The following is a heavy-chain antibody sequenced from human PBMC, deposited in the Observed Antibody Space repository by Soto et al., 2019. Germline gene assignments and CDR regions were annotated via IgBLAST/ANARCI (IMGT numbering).Heavy chain of an antibody. V-gene: IGHV1-69*12. CDR2: IIPIFGTA. J-gene: IGHJ6*02. CDR3: ATEPIAAAGKIYYYYYGMDV. CDR1: GGTFSSYA. Sequence: QVQLVQSGAEVKKPGSSVKVSCKASGGTFSSYAISWVRQAPGQGLEWMGGIIPIFGTANYAQKFQGRVTITADESTSTAYMELSSLRSEDTAVYYCATEPIAAAGKIYYYYYGMDVWGQGTTVTVS. D-gene: IGHD6-13*01.